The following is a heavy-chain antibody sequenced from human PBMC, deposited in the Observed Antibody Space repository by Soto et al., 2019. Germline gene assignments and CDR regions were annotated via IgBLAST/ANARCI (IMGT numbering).Heavy chain of an antibody. J-gene: IGHJ3*02. Sequence: ASVKVSCTASVYTFTSYGISWVRQAPGQGPEWMGWISAYNGNTNYAQKLQGRVTMTTDTSTSTAYMELRSLRSDDTAVYYCARDQNDFWSGYMGDAFDIWGQGTMVTVSS. D-gene: IGHD3-3*01. CDR2: ISAYNGNT. CDR1: VYTFTSYG. V-gene: IGHV1-18*01. CDR3: ARDQNDFWSGYMGDAFDI.